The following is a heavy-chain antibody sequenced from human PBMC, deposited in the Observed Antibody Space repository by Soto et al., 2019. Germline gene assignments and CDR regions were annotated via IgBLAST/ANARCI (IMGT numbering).Heavy chain of an antibody. Sequence: QVQLVQSGAEVKKPGASVKVSCKASGYTFTSYGISWVRQAPGQGLEWMGWISAYNGNTNYAQKLQGRVTMTTDTTTSTAYIELRSQRSDDTAVYYCARVWYYDILTGKYGPRYYFDYWGQGTLVTVSS. D-gene: IGHD3-9*01. V-gene: IGHV1-18*01. CDR1: GYTFTSYG. CDR2: ISAYNGNT. J-gene: IGHJ4*02. CDR3: ARVWYYDILTGKYGPRYYFDY.